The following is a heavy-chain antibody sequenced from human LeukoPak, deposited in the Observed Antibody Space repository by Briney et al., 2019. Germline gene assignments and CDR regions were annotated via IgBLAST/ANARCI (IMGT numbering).Heavy chain of an antibody. Sequence: PSETLSLTCIVSGGSISSSSYNWGWIRQHPGKGLEWIGYIHHSGSTYYNPSLKSRVIISVDTSKNQFSLKLNSVTAADTAVYYCASYGSGSYRFDPWGQGTLVTVSS. J-gene: IGHJ5*02. V-gene: IGHV4-31*03. D-gene: IGHD3-10*01. CDR3: ASYGSGSYRFDP. CDR2: IHHSGST. CDR1: GGSISSSSYN.